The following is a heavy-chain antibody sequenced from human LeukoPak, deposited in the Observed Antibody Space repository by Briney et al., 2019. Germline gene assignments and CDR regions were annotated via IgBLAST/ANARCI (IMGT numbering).Heavy chain of an antibody. CDR2: IHPSDGDT. CDR1: GYTFTNFY. V-gene: IGHV1-46*01. D-gene: IGHD3-10*01. CDR3: ATYTQSGAQGISDY. J-gene: IGHJ4*02. Sequence: GASVKVSCKASGYTFTNFYMRWVRQAPGQGLEWMGLIHPSDGDTKYAQEFQDRVTMTRDTSTSTVYMELSSLRFEDTAVYYCATYTQSGAQGISDYWGQGTLVTVSS.